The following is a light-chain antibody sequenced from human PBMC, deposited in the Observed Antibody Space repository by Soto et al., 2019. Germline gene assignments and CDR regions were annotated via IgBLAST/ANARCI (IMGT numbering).Light chain of an antibody. Sequence: EIVLTQSPATVSLSQGERATLSCRASQSVGSYLAWYQQKPGQSPRLLIYDASNRATGIPARFSGSESGTDFTLTISSLGPEDFAVYYCQQRSKWPLTFGGGTKV. CDR2: DAS. CDR3: QQRSKWPLT. V-gene: IGKV3-11*01. J-gene: IGKJ4*01. CDR1: QSVGSY.